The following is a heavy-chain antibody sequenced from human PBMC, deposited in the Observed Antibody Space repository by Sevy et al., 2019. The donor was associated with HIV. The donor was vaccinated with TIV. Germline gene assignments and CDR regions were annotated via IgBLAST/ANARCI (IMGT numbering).Heavy chain of an antibody. Sequence: SETLSLTCTVSGGSISNSSYYWGWIRQPPGKGLEWIGSIYYSGSTYYNPSLKSRVTISVDTSKNQFSLKLSSVTAADTAVYYCARFWATTVTTPDYWGQGTLVTVSS. CDR2: IYYSGST. V-gene: IGHV4-39*01. CDR1: GGSISNSSYY. CDR3: ARFWATTVTTPDY. J-gene: IGHJ4*02. D-gene: IGHD4-17*01.